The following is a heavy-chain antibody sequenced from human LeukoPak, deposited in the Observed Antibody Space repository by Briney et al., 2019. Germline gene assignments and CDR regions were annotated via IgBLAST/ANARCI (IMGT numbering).Heavy chain of an antibody. CDR1: GFTFSSYG. Sequence: PGGSLRLSCAASGFTFSSYGMHWVRQAPGKGLEWVSAISGSGGSTYYADSVKGRFTISRDNSKNTLYLQMNSLGAEDTAVYYCATGLLSDIWFGKDYWGQGTLVTVSS. J-gene: IGHJ4*02. CDR2: ISGSGGST. V-gene: IGHV3-23*01. D-gene: IGHD3-10*01. CDR3: ATGLLSDIWFGKDY.